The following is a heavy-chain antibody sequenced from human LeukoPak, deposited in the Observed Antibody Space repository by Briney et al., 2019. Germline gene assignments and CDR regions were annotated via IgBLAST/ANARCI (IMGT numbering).Heavy chain of an antibody. V-gene: IGHV3-30*18. J-gene: IGHJ4*02. D-gene: IGHD6-25*01. CDR1: GFTFSDYY. CDR2: ISYDGSNK. Sequence: GGSLRLSCAASGFTFSDYYMSWIRQAPGKGLEWVAVISYDGSNKYYADSVKGRFTISRDNSKNTLYLQMNSLRAEDTAVYYCAKAGGPRAYYFDYWGQGTLVTVSS. CDR3: AKAGGPRAYYFDY.